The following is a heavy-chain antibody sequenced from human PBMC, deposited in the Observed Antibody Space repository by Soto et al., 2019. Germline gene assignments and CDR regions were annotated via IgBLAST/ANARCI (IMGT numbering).Heavy chain of an antibody. CDR1: GFTFSSYG. D-gene: IGHD4-17*01. J-gene: IGHJ4*02. Sequence: GGSLRLSCAASGFTFSSYGMHWVRQAPGKGLEWVAVIWYDGSNKYYADSVKGRFTISRDNSKNTLYLQMNSLRAEDTAVYYCARDHYGDSFDYWGQGTLVTVSS. CDR2: IWYDGSNK. V-gene: IGHV3-33*01. CDR3: ARDHYGDSFDY.